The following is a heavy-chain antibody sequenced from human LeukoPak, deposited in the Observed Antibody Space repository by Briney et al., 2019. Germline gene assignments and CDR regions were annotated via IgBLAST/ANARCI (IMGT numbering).Heavy chain of an antibody. D-gene: IGHD2-15*01. J-gene: IGHJ4*02. Sequence: SETLSLTCAVYGGSFSGYYWSWIRQPPGKGLEWIGEINHSGSTNYNPSLKSRVTISVDTSKHQFSLKLSSVTAADTAVYYCARQMGKFDWVGFSYFDYWGQGTLVTVSS. V-gene: IGHV4-34*01. CDR3: ARQMGKFDWVGFSYFDY. CDR1: GGSFSGYY. CDR2: INHSGST.